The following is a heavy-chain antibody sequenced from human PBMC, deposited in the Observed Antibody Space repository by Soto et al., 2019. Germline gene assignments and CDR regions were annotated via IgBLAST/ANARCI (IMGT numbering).Heavy chain of an antibody. CDR1: GGSFSGYY. Sequence: SETLSLTCAVYGGSFSGYYWSWIRQPPGKGLEWIGENNHNGSTNYNPSLKSRVTISVDTSKNQFSLKLSSVTAADTAVYYCARVGVTRRGRYCSSTSCQNINDYWGQGTLVTVSS. D-gene: IGHD2-2*01. CDR2: NNHNGST. J-gene: IGHJ4*02. V-gene: IGHV4-34*01. CDR3: ARVGVTRRGRYCSSTSCQNINDY.